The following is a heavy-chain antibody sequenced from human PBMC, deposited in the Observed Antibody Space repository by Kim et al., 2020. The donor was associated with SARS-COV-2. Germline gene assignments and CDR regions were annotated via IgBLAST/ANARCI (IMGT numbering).Heavy chain of an antibody. D-gene: IGHD2-2*02. J-gene: IGHJ4*02. Sequence: KGRFTISRDNSKNTLYLQMNSLRAEDTAVYYCAKCPDIVVVPAAIGSFDYWGQGTLVTVSS. V-gene: IGHV3-23*01. CDR3: AKCPDIVVVPAAIGSFDY.